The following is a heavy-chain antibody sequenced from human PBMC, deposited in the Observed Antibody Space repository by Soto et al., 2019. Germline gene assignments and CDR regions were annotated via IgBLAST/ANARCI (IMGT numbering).Heavy chain of an antibody. CDR1: GDSISSYY. CDR3: ARQGQWLGLWYFDY. V-gene: IGHV4-59*08. D-gene: IGHD5-12*01. Sequence: SETLSLTCSVSGDSISSYYWSWIRQPPGKGLEWIGYIYYSGSTNYNPSLKSRVTISVDTSKNQFSLKLSSVTAADTAVYYCARQGQWLGLWYFDYWGQGTLVTVSS. J-gene: IGHJ4*02. CDR2: IYYSGST.